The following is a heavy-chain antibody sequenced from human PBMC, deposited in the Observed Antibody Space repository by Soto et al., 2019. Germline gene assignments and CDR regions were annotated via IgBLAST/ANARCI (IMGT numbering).Heavy chain of an antibody. Sequence: RGGSLRLSCTASGFTFNHYAMSWVRQAPGKGLEWVSSVSGRGGGTKYADSVKGRFIISRDNSNSTLYLQMDSLRGEDTAVYYCAKDSTVTTSLYFYYYGFDVWGQGTTVTVSS. CDR3: AKDSTVTTSLYFYYYGFDV. V-gene: IGHV3-23*01. J-gene: IGHJ6*02. D-gene: IGHD4-17*01. CDR2: VSGRGGGT. CDR1: GFTFNHYA.